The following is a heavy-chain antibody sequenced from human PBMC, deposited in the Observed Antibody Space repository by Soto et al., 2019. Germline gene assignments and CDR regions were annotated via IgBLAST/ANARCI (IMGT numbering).Heavy chain of an antibody. J-gene: IGHJ4*02. CDR1: GFSLSTSGVG. Sequence: QITLKESGPTLVKPTQTLTLTCTFSGFSLSTSGVGVGWIRQPPGKALEWLALIYWDDDKRYNPSLKSRLTITKDTSKNQVVLTMTNMDPVDTATYYCAHSLIPNWGSRGAFDYWGQGTLVTVSS. CDR3: AHSLIPNWGSRGAFDY. D-gene: IGHD7-27*01. CDR2: IYWDDDK. V-gene: IGHV2-5*02.